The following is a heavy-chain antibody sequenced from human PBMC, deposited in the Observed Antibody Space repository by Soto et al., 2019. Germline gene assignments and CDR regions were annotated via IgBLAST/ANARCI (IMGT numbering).Heavy chain of an antibody. J-gene: IGHJ6*02. CDR2: IYYSGST. V-gene: IGHV4-39*01. Sequence: PSETLSLTCTVSGGSISSSSYYWGWIRQPPGKGLEWIGYIYYSGSTYYNPSLKSRVTISVDTSKNQFSLKLSSVTAADTAVYYCARHVPYCSDTSHCAYGMDVWGQGTTVTVSS. CDR3: ARHVPYCSDTSHCAYGMDV. D-gene: IGHD2-2*01. CDR1: GGSISSSSYY.